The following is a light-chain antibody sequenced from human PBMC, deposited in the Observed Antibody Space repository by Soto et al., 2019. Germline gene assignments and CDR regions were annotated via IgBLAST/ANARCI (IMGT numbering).Light chain of an antibody. CDR2: NNN. V-gene: IGLV1-44*01. CDR1: SSNIGINT. J-gene: IGLJ1*01. CDR3: AAWDDSLNGFFV. Sequence: QSVLTQPPSASGTAGQRVTISCSGSSSNIGINTVNWYQHLPGTAPNLLIYNNNQRPSGVPDRISGSKSGTSASLAIGGLQSEDEADYYCAAWDDSLNGFFVFGTGTKLTVL.